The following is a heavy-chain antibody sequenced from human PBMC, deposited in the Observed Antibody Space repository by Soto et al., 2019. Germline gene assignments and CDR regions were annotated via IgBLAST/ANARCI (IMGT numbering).Heavy chain of an antibody. CDR2: ISSSSSYI. V-gene: IGHV3-21*04. CDR1: GFTFSSYS. CDR3: AKDPNGDFVGAFDI. D-gene: IGHD4-17*01. J-gene: IGHJ3*02. Sequence: PGGSLILSCAASGFTFSSYSMNWVRQAPGKGLEWVSSISSSSSYIYYADSVKGRFTISRDNSKNTLFLQMNTLRAEDTALYYCAKDPNGDFVGAFDIWGRGTMVTVSS.